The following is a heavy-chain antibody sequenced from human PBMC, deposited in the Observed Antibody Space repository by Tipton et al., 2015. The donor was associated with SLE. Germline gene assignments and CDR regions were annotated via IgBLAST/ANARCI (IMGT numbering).Heavy chain of an antibody. J-gene: IGHJ6*02. CDR3: AKDLMSASPRPYGMDV. CDR2: IRSDGSNQ. CDR1: GFRFTYYN. D-gene: IGHD3-3*01. V-gene: IGHV3-30*02. Sequence: QLVQSGGGVVQPGRSLRVSCAASGFRFTYYNMHWVRQAPGKGLEWVAFIRSDGSNQYYADSVKGRFTISRDNSNNTVYLQMYSLRTEDTAIYYCAKDLMSASPRPYGMDVWGQGTTVTVSS.